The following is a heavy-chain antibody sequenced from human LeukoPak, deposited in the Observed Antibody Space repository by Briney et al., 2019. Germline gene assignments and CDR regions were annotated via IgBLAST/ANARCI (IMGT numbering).Heavy chain of an antibody. Sequence: GGSLRLSCAASGFTFSRYAMSWVRQAPGKGLEWVSAISGSGGSTYYADSVKGRFTISRDNAKNTLYLQMNSLRAEDTAVYYCARGEGYNFGPLDYWGQGTLVSVSS. V-gene: IGHV3-23*01. CDR1: GFTFSRYA. CDR3: ARGEGYNFGPLDY. J-gene: IGHJ4*02. D-gene: IGHD5-24*01. CDR2: ISGSGGST.